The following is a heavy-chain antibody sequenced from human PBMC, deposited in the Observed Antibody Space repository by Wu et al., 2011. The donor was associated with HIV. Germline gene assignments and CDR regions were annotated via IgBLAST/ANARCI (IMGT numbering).Heavy chain of an antibody. CDR1: GYTFTSYG. CDR3: ARDFYHDTSGYSTFDY. CDR2: ISTYNGKT. J-gene: IGHJ4*02. Sequence: QVQLVQSGAEVKKPGASVKVSCKASGYTFTSYGISWVRQAPGQGLEWIAWISTYNGKTNYAQKVQGRVTMTTDASTSTVYMEVRSLRSDDTAVYYCARDFYHDTSGYSTFDYWGQGTLVTVSS. D-gene: IGHD3-22*01. V-gene: IGHV1-18*01.